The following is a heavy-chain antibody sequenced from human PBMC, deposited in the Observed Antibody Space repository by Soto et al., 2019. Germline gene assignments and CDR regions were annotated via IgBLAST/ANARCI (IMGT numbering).Heavy chain of an antibody. CDR1: GFTFSSYG. Sequence: PGGSLRLSCAASGFTFSSYGMHWVRQAPGKGLEWVAVISYDGSNKYYADSVKGRFTISRDNSKNTLYLQMNSLRAEDTAVYYCAKDRGNCGGDCEDAFDIWGQGTMVTVSS. CDR2: ISYDGSNK. CDR3: AKDRGNCGGDCEDAFDI. J-gene: IGHJ3*02. D-gene: IGHD2-21*02. V-gene: IGHV3-30*18.